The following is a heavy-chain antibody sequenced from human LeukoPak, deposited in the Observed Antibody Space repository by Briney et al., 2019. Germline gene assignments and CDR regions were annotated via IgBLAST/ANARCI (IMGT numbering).Heavy chain of an antibody. V-gene: IGHV4-59*08. D-gene: IGHD6-13*01. CDR3: ARHGSSYSFDC. Sequence: SDTLSLTCTVSGRSINVYYWSWIRQPPGKGLEWIDYISYSGSTNYNPSLKSRVTMTVDTSKNQFSLRLSSVTAAATAVYYCARHGSSYSFDCWGQGTLVTVSS. CDR2: ISYSGST. J-gene: IGHJ4*02. CDR1: GRSINVYY.